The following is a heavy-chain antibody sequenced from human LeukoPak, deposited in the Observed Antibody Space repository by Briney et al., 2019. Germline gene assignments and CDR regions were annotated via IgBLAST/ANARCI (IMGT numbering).Heavy chain of an antibody. V-gene: IGHV3-66*01. D-gene: IGHD1-14*01. CDR1: GFTVSSNY. J-gene: IGHJ4*02. CDR2: IYSSGST. CDR3: AREGLDRGYFDY. Sequence: GGSLRLSCAASGFTVSSNYMSWVRQAPGKGLEWVSVIYSSGSTYYADSVKGRFTISRDNSKNTLYLQMNSLRAEDTAVYYCAREGLDRGYFDYWGQGSLVTVSS.